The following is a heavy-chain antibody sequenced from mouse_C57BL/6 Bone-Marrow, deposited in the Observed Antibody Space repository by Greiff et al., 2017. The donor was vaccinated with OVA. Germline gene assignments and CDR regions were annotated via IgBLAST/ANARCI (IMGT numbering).Heavy chain of an antibody. J-gene: IGHJ4*01. CDR1: GYSFTDYN. CDR3: ARSNYSKSYYAMDY. D-gene: IGHD2-5*01. V-gene: IGHV1-39*01. Sequence: VHVKQSGPELVKPGASVKISCKASGYSFTDYNMNWVKQSNGKSLEWIGVINPNYGTTSYNQKFKGKATLTVDQSSSTAYMQLNSLTSKDSAVYYCARSNYSKSYYAMDYWGQGTSVTVSS. CDR2: INPNYGTT.